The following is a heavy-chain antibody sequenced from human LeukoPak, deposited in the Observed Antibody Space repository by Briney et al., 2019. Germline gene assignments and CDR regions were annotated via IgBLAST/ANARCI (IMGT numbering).Heavy chain of an antibody. D-gene: IGHD6-13*01. CDR3: VRAGRVATED. J-gene: IGHJ4*02. V-gene: IGHV3-21*01. CDR2: IGGSSTSL. Sequence: GGSLRLSCAASGFTFSTYAMNWVRQAPGEGLEWVSSIGGSSTSLYHADSLKGRFTISRDNAKNSLYLQMNSLRAEDTAIYYCVRAGRVATEDWGQGTLVTVSS. CDR1: GFTFSTYA.